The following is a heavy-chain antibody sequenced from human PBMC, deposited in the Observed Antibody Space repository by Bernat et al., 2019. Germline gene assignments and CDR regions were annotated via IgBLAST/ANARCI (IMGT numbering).Heavy chain of an antibody. CDR3: AKDRSGDQGVRLDY. CDR1: GFTFSSYA. D-gene: IGHD2-21*02. J-gene: IGHJ4*02. CDR2: ISGSGGST. V-gene: IGHV3-23*01. Sequence: EVQLLESGGGLVQPGGSLRLSCAASGFTFSSYAMSWVRQAPGKGLEWVSAISGSGGSTYYADSVKGRFTISRDNSKNTLYLQMNSPRAEDTAVYYCAKDRSGDQGVRLDYWGQGTLVTVSS.